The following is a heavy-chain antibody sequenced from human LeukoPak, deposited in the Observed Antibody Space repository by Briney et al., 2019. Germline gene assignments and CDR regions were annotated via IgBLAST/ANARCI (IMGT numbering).Heavy chain of an antibody. CDR2: INQLGSST. CDR3: VREDLGYSTADTCHFD. J-gene: IGHJ4*02. D-gene: IGHD2-15*01. CDR1: GFTFSDYW. V-gene: IGHV3-7*01. Sequence: GGSLRLSCVGSGFTFSDYWTSWFRQAPGKGLEWVANINQLGSSTYYEDSVKGRFTISRDNAKNSLYLQMHSLRAEDTAVYYCVREDLGYSTADTCHFDWGQATLVIVSS.